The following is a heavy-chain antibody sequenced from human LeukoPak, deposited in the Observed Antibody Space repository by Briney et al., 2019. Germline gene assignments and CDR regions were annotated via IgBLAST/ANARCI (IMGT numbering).Heavy chain of an antibody. CDR1: GGSFSGYY. CDR3: ARATYYYDSSGYYSGPHFDY. Sequence: PSETLSLTCAVYGGSFSGYYWSWIRQPPGKGLEWIGEINHSGSTNYNPSLKSRVTISVDTSKNQFSLKLSSVTAADTAVYYCARATYYYDSSGYYSGPHFDYWGQGTLVTVSS. D-gene: IGHD3-22*01. J-gene: IGHJ4*02. V-gene: IGHV4-34*01. CDR2: INHSGST.